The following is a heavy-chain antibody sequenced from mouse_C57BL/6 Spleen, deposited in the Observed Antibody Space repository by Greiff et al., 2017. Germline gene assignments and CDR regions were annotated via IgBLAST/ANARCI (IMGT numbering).Heavy chain of an antibody. CDR1: GYSITSGYY. CDR3: AREPRAMDD. CDR2: ISYDGSN. Sequence: EVQLQESGPGLVKPSQSLSLTCSVTGYSITSGYYWNWIRQFPGNKLEWMGYISYDGSNNYNPSLKNRISITRDTSKNQFFLKLNSVTTEDTATYYCAREPRAMDDWGQGTSVTVSS. V-gene: IGHV3-6*01. J-gene: IGHJ4*01.